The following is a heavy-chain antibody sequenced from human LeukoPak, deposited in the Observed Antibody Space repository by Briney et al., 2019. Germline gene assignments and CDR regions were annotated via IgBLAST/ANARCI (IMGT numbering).Heavy chain of an antibody. CDR2: IYSGGST. D-gene: IGHD1-26*01. CDR1: GFTVSSNY. Sequence: PGGSLRLSCAASGFTVSSNYMSWDRQAPGKGLEWVSVIYSGGSTYYADSVKGRFTISRDNSKNTLYLQMNSLRAENTAVYYCARDYTTSGSYPEYGMDVWGQGTTVTVSS. V-gene: IGHV3-53*01. J-gene: IGHJ6*02. CDR3: ARDYTTSGSYPEYGMDV.